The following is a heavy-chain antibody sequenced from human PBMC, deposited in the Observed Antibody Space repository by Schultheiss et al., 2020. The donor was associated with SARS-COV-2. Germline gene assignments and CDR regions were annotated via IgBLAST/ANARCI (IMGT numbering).Heavy chain of an antibody. CDR3: AKRGNYKQWEY. CDR2: IYYSGIT. J-gene: IGHJ4*02. Sequence: SETLSLTCAVSGGSISSGGYYWSWIRQHPGKGLEWIGYIYYSGITYYNPSLKSLVTISGDTSKNQFSLKLSSVTAADTAVYYCAKRGNYKQWEYWGEGTLVTVSS. V-gene: IGHV4-31*01. D-gene: IGHD1-26*01. CDR1: GGSISSGGYY.